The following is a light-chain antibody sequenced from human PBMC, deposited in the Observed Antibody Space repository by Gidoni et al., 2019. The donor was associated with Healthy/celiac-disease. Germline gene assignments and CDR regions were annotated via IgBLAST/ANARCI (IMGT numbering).Light chain of an antibody. Sequence: DIQMPQSPSTLSASVGARVTIPCRASQSISSWLAWYQQKPGKDPKLLIYKASSLESGVPSRFSGSGSGTEFTLTIISLQPDDFATYYCQQYNSYSRTFGQGTKVEIK. CDR1: QSISSW. CDR3: QQYNSYSRT. J-gene: IGKJ1*01. CDR2: KAS. V-gene: IGKV1-5*03.